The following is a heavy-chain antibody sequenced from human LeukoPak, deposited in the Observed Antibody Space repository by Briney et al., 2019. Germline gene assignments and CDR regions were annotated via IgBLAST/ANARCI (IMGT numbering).Heavy chain of an antibody. CDR3: ARVRTYHDSFDI. V-gene: IGHV4-39*01. D-gene: IGHD3-16*01. CDR2: IYYGGTT. Sequence: PSETLSLTCRVSGGSISSNNYYWGWVRQPPGKGLEWLGSIYYGGTTYYIPSLRSRVNISVDTSKNQFSLKVISVTAADTGVYYCARVRTYHDSFDIWGQGTMVIVSS. J-gene: IGHJ3*02. CDR1: GGSISSNNYY.